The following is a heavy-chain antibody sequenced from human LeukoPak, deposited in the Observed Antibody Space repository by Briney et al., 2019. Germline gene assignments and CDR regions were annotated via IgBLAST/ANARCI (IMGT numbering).Heavy chain of an antibody. CDR2: ISYDGSNK. V-gene: IGHV3-30*04. CDR3: ARDRQAAGIFDDY. D-gene: IGHD6-13*01. Sequence: GRSLRLSCAASGFTFSSYAMHWVRQAPGKGLEWVAVISYDGSNKYYADSVKGRFTISRDNSKNTLYLQMNSLRAKDTAVYYCARDRQAAGIFDDYWGQGTLVTVSS. J-gene: IGHJ4*02. CDR1: GFTFSSYA.